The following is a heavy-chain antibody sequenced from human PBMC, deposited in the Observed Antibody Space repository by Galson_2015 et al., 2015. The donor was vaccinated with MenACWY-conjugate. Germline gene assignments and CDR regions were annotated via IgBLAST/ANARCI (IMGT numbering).Heavy chain of an antibody. V-gene: IGHV4-59*08. J-gene: IGHJ4*02. D-gene: IGHD6-19*01. CDR2: IYYSGGT. CDR1: GGSISSYY. CDR3: ARLDPPSLSYSSGYYYFDY. Sequence: SETLSLTCTVSGGSISSYYWSWIRQPPGKGLEWIGYIYYSGGTNYNPSLKSRVTISVDTSQNQFSLKLSSVTAADTAVYYCARLDPPSLSYSSGYYYFDYWGQGTLVTVSS.